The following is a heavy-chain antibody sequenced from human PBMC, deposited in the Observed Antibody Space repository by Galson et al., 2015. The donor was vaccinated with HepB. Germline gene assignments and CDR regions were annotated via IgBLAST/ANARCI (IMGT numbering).Heavy chain of an antibody. Sequence: SVKVSCKASGYTFTHYAMNWVRQAPGQRLEWMGWINAGNGDTKYSQKFQDRVTITRDTSASTVYMEVSSLRSEDTAIYYCARGSEWGLLLIDYWGQGTLVTVSS. CDR2: INAGNGDT. CDR1: GYTFTHYA. J-gene: IGHJ4*02. V-gene: IGHV1-3*01. CDR3: ARGSEWGLLLIDY. D-gene: IGHD3-10*01.